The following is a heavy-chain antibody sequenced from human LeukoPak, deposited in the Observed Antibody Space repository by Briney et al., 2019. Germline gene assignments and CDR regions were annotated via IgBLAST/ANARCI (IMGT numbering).Heavy chain of an antibody. V-gene: IGHV1-24*01. J-gene: IGHJ4*02. D-gene: IGHD5-18*01. CDR3: ATARQWRGYSHGFPVNYYFDY. CDR2: FDPEDGET. Sequence: ASVTVSCKVSGYTLPELLMHWVRQAPGKGLEWMGGFDPEDGETIYAQKFQGRVTMTEDTSTDTAYMELSSLRSEDTAVYYCATARQWRGYSHGFPVNYYFDYWGQGTLVTVSS. CDR1: GYTLPELL.